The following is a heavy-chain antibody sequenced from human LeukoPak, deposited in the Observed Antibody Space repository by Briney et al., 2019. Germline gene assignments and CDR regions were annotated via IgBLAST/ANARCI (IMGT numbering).Heavy chain of an antibody. J-gene: IGHJ3*02. V-gene: IGHV1-2*02. D-gene: IGHD3-10*01. CDR1: GYTFTGYY. CDR2: INPNSGGT. Sequence: GASVKVSCKASGYTFTGYYMHWVRQAPGQGLEWMGWINPNSGGTNYAQKFQVRVTMTRDTSISTAYMELSRLRSDDTAVYYCALRGYYYGSGTQGAFDIWGQGTMVTVSS. CDR3: ALRGYYYGSGTQGAFDI.